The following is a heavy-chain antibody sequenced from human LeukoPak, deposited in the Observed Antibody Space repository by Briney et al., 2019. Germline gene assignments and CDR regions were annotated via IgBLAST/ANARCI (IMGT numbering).Heavy chain of an antibody. CDR1: GYTFTDYG. V-gene: IGHV1-18*01. D-gene: IGHD3-10*01. Sequence: ASVKVSCKTSGYTFTDYGLSWVRQAPGQGLEWMGWNSAYNGNTNYAQKLQGRVTMTTDTSTSTAYMELRSLRSDDTAVYYCAREGYFGSGIDYYYGMDVWGQGTKVTVSS. CDR3: AREGYFGSGIDYYYGMDV. CDR2: NSAYNGNT. J-gene: IGHJ6*02.